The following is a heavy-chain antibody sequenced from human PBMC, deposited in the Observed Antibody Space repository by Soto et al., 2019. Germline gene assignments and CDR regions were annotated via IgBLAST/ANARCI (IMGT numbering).Heavy chain of an antibody. CDR3: ARDPRIVGATPRNWGHY. CDR1: GFTFSSYA. Sequence: EVQLLESGGGLVQPGGSLRLSCAASGFTFSSYAMSWVRQAPGKGLKWVSAISGSGGSTYYADSVKGRFTISRDNSKNTLYLQMNSLRAEDTAVYYCARDPRIVGATPRNWGHYWGQGTLVTVSS. V-gene: IGHV3-23*01. CDR2: ISGSGGST. J-gene: IGHJ4*02. D-gene: IGHD1-26*01.